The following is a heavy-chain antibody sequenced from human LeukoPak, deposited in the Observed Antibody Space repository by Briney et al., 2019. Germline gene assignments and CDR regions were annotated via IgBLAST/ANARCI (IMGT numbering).Heavy chain of an antibody. Sequence: GGSLRLSCAASGFAFNNYFMTWVRQAPGKGLDWVSTISESGSNKYYADSVKGRFTISRDSSKSTLYLQMTSLTAEDTAVYYCARDRDFYVADYWGQGTLLIVS. CDR2: ISESGSNK. CDR3: ARDRDFYVADY. J-gene: IGHJ4*02. V-gene: IGHV3-21*01. D-gene: IGHD2-21*02. CDR1: GFAFNNYF.